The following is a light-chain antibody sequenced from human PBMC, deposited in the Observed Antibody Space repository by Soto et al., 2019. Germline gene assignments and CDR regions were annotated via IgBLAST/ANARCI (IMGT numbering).Light chain of an antibody. J-gene: IGKJ3*01. CDR3: QQYDNWPPFT. CDR2: GAY. V-gene: IGKV3-15*01. Sequence: EIVMTQSPATLSVSPGERATLSCRASQSVSSNLAWYQQKPGQAPRLLIYGAYYRATGIPARFSGSGSGTDFTLTISSLQSEDFAVYYCQQYDNWPPFTFGPGTKVDIK. CDR1: QSVSSN.